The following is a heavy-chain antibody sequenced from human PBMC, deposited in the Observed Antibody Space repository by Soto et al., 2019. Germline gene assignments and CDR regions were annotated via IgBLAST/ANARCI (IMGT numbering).Heavy chain of an antibody. J-gene: IGHJ4*02. D-gene: IGHD6-13*01. CDR2: ISHDGSFK. V-gene: IGHV3-30*18. Sequence: QRQLVDSGGGVVQPGRSLRLSCAASGFSFRSYGMHWIRQAPGKGLEWVAVISHDGSFKDYADSVKGRFTISRDNSENTLFLQMNSLGPSDTAVYYCAKDYGPKAPYPYSNTHTDFWGQGTRVTVSS. CDR3: AKDYGPKAPYPYSNTHTDF. CDR1: GFSFRSYG.